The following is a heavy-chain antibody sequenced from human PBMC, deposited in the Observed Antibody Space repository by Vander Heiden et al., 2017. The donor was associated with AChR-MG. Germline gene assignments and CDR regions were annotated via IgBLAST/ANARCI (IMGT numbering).Heavy chain of an antibody. Sequence: EVQLLESGGGLVQPGGSLRLSCGASGFTFSTYAMNWVRQAPGKGLEWVSAISGDGGSTYYADSVKGRFTISRDNSKNTLYLQINNLRAEDTAVYYCAKARYCDSSGYHSAGYWGQGTLVTVSS. CDR2: ISGDGGST. V-gene: IGHV3-23*01. J-gene: IGHJ4*02. CDR1: GFTFSTYA. D-gene: IGHD3-22*01. CDR3: AKARYCDSSGYHSAGY.